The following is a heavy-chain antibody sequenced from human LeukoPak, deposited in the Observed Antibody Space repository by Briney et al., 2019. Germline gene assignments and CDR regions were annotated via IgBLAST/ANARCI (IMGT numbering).Heavy chain of an antibody. Sequence: SETLSLTCAVYGGSFSGYYWSWIRQPPGKGLEWIGEINHSGSTNYNPSLKSRVTISVDTSKNQFSLKLSSVTAADTAVYYCARHAMVQLERLYYYYYMDVWGKGTTVTISS. CDR3: ARHAMVQLERLYYYYYMDV. D-gene: IGHD1-1*01. CDR1: GGSFSGYY. V-gene: IGHV4-34*01. J-gene: IGHJ6*03. CDR2: INHSGST.